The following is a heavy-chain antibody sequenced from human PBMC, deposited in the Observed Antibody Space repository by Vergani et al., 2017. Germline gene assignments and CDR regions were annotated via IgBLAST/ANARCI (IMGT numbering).Heavy chain of an antibody. V-gene: IGHV4-59*08. D-gene: IGHD4-17*01. CDR2: IYYSGST. CDR3: ARVMTTVTGGKIDY. J-gene: IGHJ4*02. Sequence: QVQLQESGPGLVKPSETLSLTCTVSGGSISSHYWSWIRQPPGKGLEWIGYIYYSGSTYYNPSLKSRVTISVDTSKNQFSLKLSSVNAADTAVYYCARVMTTVTGGKIDYGGQGTLVTVSS. CDR1: GGSISSHY.